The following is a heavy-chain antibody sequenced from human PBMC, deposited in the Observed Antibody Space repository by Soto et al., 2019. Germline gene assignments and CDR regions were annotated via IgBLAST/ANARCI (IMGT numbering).Heavy chain of an antibody. CDR1: GYTFTSYG. D-gene: IGHD2-15*01. Sequence: ASVKVSCKASGYTFTSYGISWVRQAPGQGLEWMGWISAYNGNTNYAQKLQGRVTMTTDTSTSTAYMELRSLRSDDTAVYCCARDTGHYCSGGSCYSGLSDYWGQGTLVTVSS. CDR3: ARDTGHYCSGGSCYSGLSDY. V-gene: IGHV1-18*01. J-gene: IGHJ4*02. CDR2: ISAYNGNT.